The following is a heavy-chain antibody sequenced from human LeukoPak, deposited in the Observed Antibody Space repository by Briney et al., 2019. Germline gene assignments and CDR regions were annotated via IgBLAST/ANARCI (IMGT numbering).Heavy chain of an antibody. CDR2: ISYDGSNK. CDR3: ARDRSSSWYLQSKYSWFDP. V-gene: IGHV3-30*04. J-gene: IGHJ5*02. CDR1: GFTFSSYA. D-gene: IGHD6-13*01. Sequence: GGSLRLSCAASGFTFSSYAMHWVRQAPGKGLEWVAVISYDGSNKYYADSVKGRFTISRDNSKNTLYLQMNSLRAEDTAVYYCARDRSSSWYLQSKYSWFDPWGQGTLVTVSS.